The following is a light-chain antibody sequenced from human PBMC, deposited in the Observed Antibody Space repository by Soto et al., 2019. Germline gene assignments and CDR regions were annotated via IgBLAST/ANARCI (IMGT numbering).Light chain of an antibody. Sequence: DIQMTQSPSTLSASVGDRVTITCRASQSIGRWLAWYQQKPGKAPNLLIYDASGLERGVPSRRSGSGYGTECPLTISSLQPDDFATYYCQQYKKYSTFGGGTKVEIK. J-gene: IGKJ4*01. V-gene: IGKV1-5*01. CDR1: QSIGRW. CDR3: QQYKKYST. CDR2: DAS.